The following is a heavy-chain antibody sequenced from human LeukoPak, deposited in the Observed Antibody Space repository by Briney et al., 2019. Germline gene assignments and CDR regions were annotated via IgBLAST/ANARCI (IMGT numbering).Heavy chain of an antibody. CDR3: ARVGSDTVTTAYYYYYYMDV. CDR2: INPNSGGT. CDR1: GFTFSSYG. J-gene: IGHJ6*03. V-gene: IGHV1-2*02. Sequence: GGSLRLSCAASGFTFSSYGMHWVRQAPGQGLGWMGWINPNSGGTNYAQKFQGRVTMTRDTSISTAYMELSRLRSDDTAVYYCARVGSDTVTTAYYYYYYMDVWGKGTTVTVSS. D-gene: IGHD4-17*01.